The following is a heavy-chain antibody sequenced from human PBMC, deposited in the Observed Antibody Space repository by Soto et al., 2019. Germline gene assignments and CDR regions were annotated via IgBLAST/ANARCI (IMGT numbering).Heavy chain of an antibody. D-gene: IGHD4-17*01. CDR1: GGSVSSGSYY. J-gene: IGHJ3*02. Sequence: PSETLSLTCTVSGGSVSSGSYYWSWIRQPPGKGLEWIGYIYYSGSTNYNPSLKSRVTISVDTSKNQFSLKLSSVTAADTAVYYCARVGDYFIRSSAFDIWGKGPMVTVSS. CDR3: ARVGDYFIRSSAFDI. V-gene: IGHV4-61*01. CDR2: IYYSGST.